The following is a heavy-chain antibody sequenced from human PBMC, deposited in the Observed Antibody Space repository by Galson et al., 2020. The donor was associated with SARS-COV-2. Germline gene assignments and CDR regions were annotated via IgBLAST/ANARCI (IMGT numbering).Heavy chain of an antibody. Sequence: ASVKVSCKASGYTFTSYGISWVRQAPGQGLEWMGWISAYNGNTNYAQKLQGRVTMTTDTSTSTAYMELRSLRSDDTAVYYCARESQQLVPGNWFDPWGQGTLVTVSA. CDR2: ISAYNGNT. V-gene: IGHV1-18*01. CDR1: GYTFTSYG. J-gene: IGHJ5*02. D-gene: IGHD6-13*01. CDR3: ARESQQLVPGNWFDP.